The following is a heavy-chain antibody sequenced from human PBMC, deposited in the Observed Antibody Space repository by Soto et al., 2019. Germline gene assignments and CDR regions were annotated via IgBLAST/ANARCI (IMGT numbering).Heavy chain of an antibody. CDR2: INAANGNT. CDR3: ARSSPPGSSSHTQFDY. J-gene: IGHJ4*02. CDR1: GYPFTNYA. Sequence: ASVKVSCKASGYPFTNYAMHWVRLAPGQRLEWMGWINAANGNTQYSQKFQGRVSISTDKSTSTAYMELSSLRSEDTAVYYCARSSPPGSSSHTQFDYWGQGTQVTVSS. D-gene: IGHD6-13*01. V-gene: IGHV1-3*01.